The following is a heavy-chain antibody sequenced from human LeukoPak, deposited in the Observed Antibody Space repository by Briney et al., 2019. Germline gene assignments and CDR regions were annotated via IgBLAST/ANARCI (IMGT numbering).Heavy chain of an antibody. J-gene: IGHJ4*02. CDR2: IKQDGSEK. V-gene: IGHV3-7*01. D-gene: IGHD3-10*01. Sequence: GGSLRLSCAASGFTFSSYSMNWVRQAPGKGLEWVANIKQDGSEKYYVDSVKGRFTISRDNAKNSLYLQMNSLRAEDTAVYYCARSSRDGCPDYWGQGTLVTVSS. CDR3: ARSSRDGCPDY. CDR1: GFTFSSYS.